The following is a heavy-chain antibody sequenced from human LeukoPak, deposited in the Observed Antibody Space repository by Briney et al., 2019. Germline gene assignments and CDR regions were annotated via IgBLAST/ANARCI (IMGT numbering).Heavy chain of an antibody. Sequence: PGASVKVSCKASGYTFTRYYIHWVRQAPGQGLEWMGIISPSGGSTSNAQKFQGRVTMTGDTSTSTVYMELSSLRSEDTAVYYCARLGSGEDDGGWVDYWGQGTLVTVSS. CDR3: ARLGSGEDDGGWVDY. CDR2: ISPSGGST. CDR1: GYTFTRYY. V-gene: IGHV1-46*01. D-gene: IGHD3-10*01. J-gene: IGHJ4*02.